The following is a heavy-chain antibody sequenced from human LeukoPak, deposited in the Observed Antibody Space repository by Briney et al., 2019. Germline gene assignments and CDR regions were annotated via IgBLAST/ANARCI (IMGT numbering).Heavy chain of an antibody. Sequence: GGSLRLSCAASGFTFSSYAMSWVRQAPGKGLEWVSAISGSGGSTYYADSVKGRFTISRDNSKNTLHLQMNSLRAEDAAVYFCAKAPVTSCRGAYCYPFDSWGQGTLVTVSS. CDR2: ISGSGGST. CDR3: AKAPVTSCRGAYCYPFDS. V-gene: IGHV3-23*01. CDR1: GFTFSSYA. J-gene: IGHJ4*02. D-gene: IGHD2-21*01.